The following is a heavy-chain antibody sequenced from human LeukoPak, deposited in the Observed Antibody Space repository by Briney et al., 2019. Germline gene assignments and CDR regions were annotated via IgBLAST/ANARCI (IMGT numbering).Heavy chain of an antibody. D-gene: IGHD6-13*01. CDR3: ARSVPYGTTWYGRSDC. V-gene: IGHV3-7*03. CDR1: GFPFYGYW. Sequence: GGSLRLSCTASGFPFYGYWMTWVRQTPGKGLEWVANIRHDESTKYYVDSVKGRFTISRDNAMNSLYLQMDSLRVEDTAIYYCARSVPYGTTWYGRSDCWGQGTQVTVSS. J-gene: IGHJ4*02. CDR2: IRHDESTK.